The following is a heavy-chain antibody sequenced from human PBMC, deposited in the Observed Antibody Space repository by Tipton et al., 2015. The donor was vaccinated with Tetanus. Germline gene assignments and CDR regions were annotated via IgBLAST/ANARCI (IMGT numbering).Heavy chain of an antibody. J-gene: IGHJ4*02. CDR2: IYYSGTT. CDR3: ARDQARGARGWNYFDY. CDR1: GGSISSGGHY. V-gene: IGHV4-31*03. D-gene: IGHD1-26*01. Sequence: TLSLTCTVSGGSISSGGHYWSWIRQHPGKGLEWIGDIYYSGTTDYNPSLKSRVTISVDTSKNQLSLKLKSVTAADTAVYYCARDQARGARGWNYFDYWGQGTLVTVSS.